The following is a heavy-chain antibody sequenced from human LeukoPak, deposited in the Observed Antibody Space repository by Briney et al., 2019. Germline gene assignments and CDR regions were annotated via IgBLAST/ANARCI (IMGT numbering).Heavy chain of an antibody. CDR3: ARGYRCGGDCYFPDY. J-gene: IGHJ4*02. CDR2: ISSSGNTI. V-gene: IGHV3-11*04. D-gene: IGHD2-21*02. CDR1: GFTFRNYY. Sequence: GGSLRLSCTASGFTFRNYYMSWIRQAPGKGLEWVSYISSSGNTIYYADSVKGRFTISRDNSKNTLYLQMGSLRAEDMAVYYCARGYRCGGDCYFPDYWGQGTLVTVSS.